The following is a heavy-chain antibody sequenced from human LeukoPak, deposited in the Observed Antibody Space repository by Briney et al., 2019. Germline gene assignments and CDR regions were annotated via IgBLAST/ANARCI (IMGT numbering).Heavy chain of an antibody. CDR1: GFTFSSYW. D-gene: IGHD3-9*01. V-gene: IGHV3-7*01. Sequence: GGSLRLSCAASGFTFSSYWMSWVRQAPGKGLEWVANIKQDGSEKYYVDSVKGRFTISRDNAKNSLSLQMNSLRAEDTAVYYCARALNYDILTGYCDYWGQGTLVTVSP. CDR2: IKQDGSEK. J-gene: IGHJ4*02. CDR3: ARALNYDILTGYCDY.